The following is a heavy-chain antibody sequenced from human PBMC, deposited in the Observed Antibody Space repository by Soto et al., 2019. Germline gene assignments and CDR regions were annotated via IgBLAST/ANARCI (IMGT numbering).Heavy chain of an antibody. CDR2: IFSNDEK. D-gene: IGHD3-16*02. Sequence: GSGPTLVNPTETLTLTCTVSGFSLSNARMGVSWIRQPPGKALEWLAHIFSNDEKSYSTSLKSRLTISKDTSKSQVVLTMTNMDPVDTATYYCARIEITFGGVIGRFDYWGQGTLVTVSS. V-gene: IGHV2-26*01. CDR3: ARIEITFGGVIGRFDY. CDR1: GFSLSNARMG. J-gene: IGHJ4*02.